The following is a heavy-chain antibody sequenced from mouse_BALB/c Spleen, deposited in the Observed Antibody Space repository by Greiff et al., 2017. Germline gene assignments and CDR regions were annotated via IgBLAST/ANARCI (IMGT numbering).Heavy chain of an antibody. D-gene: IGHD1-1*01. CDR1: GFTFSSYA. CDR2: ISSGGST. CDR3: ARDPYYGSSYWYFDV. V-gene: IGHV5-6-5*01. J-gene: IGHJ1*01. Sequence: EVKVVESGGGLVQPGGSLKLSCAASGFTFSSYAMSWVRQTPEKRLEWVTSISSGGSTYYPDSVKGRFTISRDNARNILYLQMSSLRSEDTAMYYCARDPYYGSSYWYFDVWGAGTTVTVSS.